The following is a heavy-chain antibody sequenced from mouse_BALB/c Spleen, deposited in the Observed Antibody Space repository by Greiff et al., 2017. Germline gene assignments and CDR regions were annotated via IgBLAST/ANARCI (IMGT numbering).Heavy chain of an antibody. D-gene: IGHD2-14*01. CDR1: GFTFSSYA. CDR2: ISSGGST. V-gene: IGHV5-6-5*01. Sequence: EVNVVQSGGGLVKPGGSLKLSCAASGFTFSSYAMSWVRQTPEKRLEWVASISSGGSTYYPDSVTGRFTISRDNARNILYLQMSSLRSEDTAMYYCARDRYGGRYAMDYWGEGTSVTVSS. J-gene: IGHJ4*01. CDR3: ARDRYGGRYAMDY.